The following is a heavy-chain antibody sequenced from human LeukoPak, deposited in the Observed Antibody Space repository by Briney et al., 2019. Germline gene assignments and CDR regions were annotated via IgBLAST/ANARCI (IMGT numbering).Heavy chain of an antibody. D-gene: IGHD2-8*01. CDR2: ISGSGGST. Sequence: GRSLRLSCAASGFTFSSYAMSWVRQAPGKGLEWVSAISGSGGSTYYADSVKGRFTISRDNSKNTLYLQMNSLRAEDTAVYYCATDISSTYEVIYFDYWGQGTLVTVSS. J-gene: IGHJ4*02. V-gene: IGHV3-23*01. CDR1: GFTFSSYA. CDR3: ATDISSTYEVIYFDY.